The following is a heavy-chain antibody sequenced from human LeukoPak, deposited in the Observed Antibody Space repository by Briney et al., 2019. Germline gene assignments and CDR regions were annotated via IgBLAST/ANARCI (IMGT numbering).Heavy chain of an antibody. Sequence: PGGSLRLSRAASGFTVSSNYMSWVRQAPGKGLEWVSVIYSGGSTYYADSVKGRFTISRDNSKNTLYLQMNSLRAEDTAVYYCAKVEEMATMVCGFDYWGQGTLVTVSS. V-gene: IGHV3-53*01. CDR3: AKVEEMATMVCGFDY. J-gene: IGHJ4*02. CDR2: IYSGGST. CDR1: GFTVSSNY. D-gene: IGHD5-24*01.